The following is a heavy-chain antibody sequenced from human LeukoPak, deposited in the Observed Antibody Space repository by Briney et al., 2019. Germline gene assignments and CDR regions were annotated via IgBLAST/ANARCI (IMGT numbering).Heavy chain of an antibody. CDR3: ARDHHPGYGYDSTTPKLDY. D-gene: IGHD3-22*01. Sequence: ASVKVSCKASGYTFTSYGISWVRQAPGQGLEWMGWISPYNGNTNYVQKLQGRVTLTTDTSMSIAYMELRSLRSDDTAVYYCARDHHPGYGYDSTTPKLDYWGQGTLVTVSS. CDR1: GYTFTSYG. V-gene: IGHV1-18*01. J-gene: IGHJ4*02. CDR2: ISPYNGNT.